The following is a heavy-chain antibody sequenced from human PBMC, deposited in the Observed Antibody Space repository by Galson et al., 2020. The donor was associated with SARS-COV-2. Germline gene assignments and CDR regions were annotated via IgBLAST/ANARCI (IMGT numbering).Heavy chain of an antibody. Sequence: ASVRVSCKASGYTFSDFYIIWVRQTPGQGLEWVAWINPKNGATHYAERFQGWVTVTRDSSISTAYLELTRVSSNDTAVYYCARGVLLPATGTPYFYSHRDVWGEGTTVAVSS. V-gene: IGHV1-2*04. CDR3: ARGVLLPATGTPYFYSHRDV. CDR2: INPKNGAT. D-gene: IGHD1-26*01. J-gene: IGHJ6*03. CDR1: GYTFSDFY.